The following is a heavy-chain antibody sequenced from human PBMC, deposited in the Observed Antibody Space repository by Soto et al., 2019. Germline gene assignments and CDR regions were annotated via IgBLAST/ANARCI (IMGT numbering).Heavy chain of an antibody. CDR2: IYYDGGKE. J-gene: IGHJ4*02. CDR1: GFSLSTYG. D-gene: IGHD3-16*01. CDR3: ARDSDPRMIREIVTDDFDY. V-gene: IGHV3-30*19. Sequence: QVQLMESGGGVVQPGTSLRLSCVASGFSLSTYGMHWVRQAPGKGLEWVAVIYYDGGKEYYADSVKGRFTISRDNSKNTLDLQMSGLRTEDTALYYCARDSDPRMIREIVTDDFDYWGQGTMVTVSS.